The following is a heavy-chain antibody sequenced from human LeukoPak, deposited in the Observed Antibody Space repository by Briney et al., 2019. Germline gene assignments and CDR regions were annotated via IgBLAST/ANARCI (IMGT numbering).Heavy chain of an antibody. Sequence: GGSLRLSCAASGFTFSSYWMSWVRQAPGKGLEWVGFIASKTYGGTAEYAASVKGRFTISRDDSKSIAYLQMNSLKTEDTAVYFCSRDQTPYYWGQGTLVTVSS. CDR3: SRDQTPYY. CDR1: GFTFSSYW. CDR2: IASKTYGGTA. V-gene: IGHV3-49*04. J-gene: IGHJ4*02.